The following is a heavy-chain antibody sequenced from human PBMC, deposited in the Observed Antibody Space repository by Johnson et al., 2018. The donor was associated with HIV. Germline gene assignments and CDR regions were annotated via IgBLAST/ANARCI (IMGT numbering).Heavy chain of an antibody. Sequence: VQLLESGGGLVQPGGSRRLSCAASGFTFSSYAMSWVRQAPGKGLEWVSAISGSGGSTYYADSVKGRFTISRDNSKNTLYLQMNSLRAEDTAVYYCARPVVAVASTHHAFDIWGQGTMVTVSS. D-gene: IGHD6-19*01. CDR2: ISGSGGST. V-gene: IGHV3-23*01. CDR3: ARPVVAVASTHHAFDI. J-gene: IGHJ3*02. CDR1: GFTFSSYA.